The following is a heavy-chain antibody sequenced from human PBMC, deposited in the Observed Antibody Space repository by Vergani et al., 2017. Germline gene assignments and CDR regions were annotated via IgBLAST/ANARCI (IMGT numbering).Heavy chain of an antibody. J-gene: IGHJ3*01. V-gene: IGHV3-15*01. Sequence: EVHLVESGGSVVKPGGSLRLSCAASGFTFSDTWMSWLRQSPGKGLEWLGRIKSQADGGTTEFATPVKPRFSISRDDSTDTVYLQLNSLNTEDTAIYYCATHQVGGDFGRGTPDVWGQGTVSLFLQ. CDR3: ATHQVGGDFGRGTPDV. D-gene: IGHD1-26*01. CDR1: GFTFSDTW. CDR2: IKSQADGGTT.